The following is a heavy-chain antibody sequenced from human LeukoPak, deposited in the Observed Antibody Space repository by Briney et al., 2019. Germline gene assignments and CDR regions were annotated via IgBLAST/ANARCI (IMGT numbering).Heavy chain of an antibody. D-gene: IGHD6-6*01. J-gene: IGHJ4*02. Sequence: SVKVSCKASGYTFTSYGISWVRQAPGQGLEGMGWISAYNCNTNYAQKLQGRVTMTTDTSTSTAYMELRSLRSDDTAVYYCARDPLGPLAARPYYFDYWGQGTLVTVSS. V-gene: IGHV1-18*01. CDR2: ISAYNCNT. CDR3: ARDPLGPLAARPYYFDY. CDR1: GYTFTSYG.